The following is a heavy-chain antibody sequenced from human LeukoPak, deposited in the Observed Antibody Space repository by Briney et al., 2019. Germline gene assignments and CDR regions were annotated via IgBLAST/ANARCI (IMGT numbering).Heavy chain of an antibody. J-gene: IGHJ4*02. Sequence: ASVKVSCKASGGTFSSYAISWVRQAPGQGLEWMGRIIPILGIANYAQKFQGRVTITADKSTSTAYMELSSLRSEDTAVYYCARDKLAGTRYDYWGQGTLVTVSS. CDR1: GGTFSSYA. CDR3: ARDKLAGTRYDY. D-gene: IGHD6-13*01. CDR2: IIPILGIA. V-gene: IGHV1-69*04.